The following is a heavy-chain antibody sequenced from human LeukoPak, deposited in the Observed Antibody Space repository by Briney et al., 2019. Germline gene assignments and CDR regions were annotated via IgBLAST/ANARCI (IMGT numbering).Heavy chain of an antibody. CDR2: INPSGDST. CDR3: AKSQVDSSGYYYAWLFGPEYYFDY. Sequence: GASVKVSCKASGYTFTSYYMHWVRQAPGQGLEWMGIINPSGDSTSFAQKFQGRVTMTRDTSTSTLYMELSSLRAEDTAVYYCAKSQVDSSGYYYAWLFGPEYYFDYWGQGTLVTVSS. J-gene: IGHJ4*02. V-gene: IGHV1-46*01. CDR1: GYTFTSYY. D-gene: IGHD3-22*01.